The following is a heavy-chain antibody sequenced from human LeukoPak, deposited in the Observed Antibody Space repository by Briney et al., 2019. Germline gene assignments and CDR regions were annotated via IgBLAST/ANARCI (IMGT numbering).Heavy chain of an antibody. D-gene: IGHD6-19*01. CDR1: GGSISSYY. J-gene: IGHJ4*02. CDR3: ARNRRSRIAEAGTGFDY. Sequence: SETLSLTCTVSGGSISSYYWSWIRQPPGKGLGWIGYIYYSGSTNYNPSLKSRVTISVDTSKNQFSLKLSSVTAADTAVYYCARNRRSRIAEAGTGFDYWGQGTLVTVSS. CDR2: IYYSGST. V-gene: IGHV4-59*01.